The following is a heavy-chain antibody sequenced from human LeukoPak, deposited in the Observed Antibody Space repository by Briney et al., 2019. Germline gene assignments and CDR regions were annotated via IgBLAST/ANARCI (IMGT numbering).Heavy chain of an antibody. Sequence: GGSLRLSCAASGFTFSSYAMSWVRQAPGKGLEWVSAISGSGGSTYYADSVKGRFTISRDNSKNTLYLQMNSLRAEDTAVYYCAKDYRWPLWFGELSYWGQGTLVTVSS. CDR2: ISGSGGST. J-gene: IGHJ4*02. CDR3: AKDYRWPLWFGELSY. CDR1: GFTFSSYA. V-gene: IGHV3-23*01. D-gene: IGHD3-10*01.